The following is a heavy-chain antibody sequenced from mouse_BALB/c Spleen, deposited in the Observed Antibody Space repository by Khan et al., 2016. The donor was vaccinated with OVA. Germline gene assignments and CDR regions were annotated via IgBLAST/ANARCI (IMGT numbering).Heavy chain of an antibody. CDR1: GYTFSSYW. D-gene: IGHD1-2*01. V-gene: IGHV1-9*01. CDR2: ILPGSSSS. J-gene: IGHJ3*01. CDR3: ARRGPTAWFAY. Sequence: VQLQESGAELMKPGASVKISCKATGYTFSSYWIEWVKQRPGHGLEWIGEILPGSSSSNYNEKFKGKATFTTDTSSNTAYMQLSSLTSEDSAVYYCARRGPTAWFAYWGQGTLVTVSA.